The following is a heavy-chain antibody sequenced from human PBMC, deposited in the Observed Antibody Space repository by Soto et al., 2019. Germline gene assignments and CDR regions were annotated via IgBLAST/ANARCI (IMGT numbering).Heavy chain of an antibody. CDR3: ARALKGGGV. Sequence: PSETLSLTCTVSGGSISSYYWSWIRQPPGKGLEWIGYIYYSGSTNYNPSLKSRVTISVDTSKNQFSLKLSSVTAAVTAVYYCARALKGGGVWGPGATVTVSS. CDR1: GGSISSYY. D-gene: IGHD1-26*01. CDR2: IYYSGST. V-gene: IGHV4-59*01. J-gene: IGHJ6*02.